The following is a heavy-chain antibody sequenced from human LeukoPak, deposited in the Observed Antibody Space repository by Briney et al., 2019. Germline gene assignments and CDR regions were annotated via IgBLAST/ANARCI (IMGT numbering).Heavy chain of an antibody. CDR1: GFTFSNAW. CDR2: IKSKTDGGTT. Sequence: GGSLRLSCAASGFTFSNAWMSWVRQAPGKGLEWVGRIKSKTDGGTTDYAAPVKGRFTISRDDSKNTLYLQMNSLKTEDTAVYYCTTEGQYCSRTSCYYWFDPWGQGTLVTVSS. J-gene: IGHJ5*02. CDR3: TTEGQYCSRTSCYYWFDP. D-gene: IGHD2-2*01. V-gene: IGHV3-15*01.